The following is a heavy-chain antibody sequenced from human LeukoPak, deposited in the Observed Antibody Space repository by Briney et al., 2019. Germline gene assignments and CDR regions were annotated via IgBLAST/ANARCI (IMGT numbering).Heavy chain of an antibody. CDR3: AREAVMPVAPVKIGTSDRPLYEYYGLDV. V-gene: IGHV3-7*03. CDR1: GFTFSSYW. Sequence: GGSLRLSCAASGFTFSSYWMSWVRQAPGKGLEWVANIKQDGSEKYYVDSVKGRFTISRDNSKNTLYLQMNSLRADDTAVYYCAREAVMPVAPVKIGTSDRPLYEYYGLDVWGQGTMVTVSS. J-gene: IGHJ6*02. D-gene: IGHD1/OR15-1a*01. CDR2: IKQDGSEK.